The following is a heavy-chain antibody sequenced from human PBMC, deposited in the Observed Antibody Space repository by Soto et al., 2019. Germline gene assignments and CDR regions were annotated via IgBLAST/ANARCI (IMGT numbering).Heavy chain of an antibody. CDR1: GGTFSSYA. D-gene: IGHD3-22*01. V-gene: IGHV1-69*12. Sequence: QVQLVQSGAEVKKPGSSVKVSCKASGGTFSSYAISWVRQAPGQGLEWMGGIIPIFGTANYAQKFQGRVTSTADESTSTAYMELSSLGSEDTAVYYCAREGGYYYDSSGYPDYWGQGTLVTVSS. CDR3: AREGGYYYDSSGYPDY. J-gene: IGHJ4*02. CDR2: IIPIFGTA.